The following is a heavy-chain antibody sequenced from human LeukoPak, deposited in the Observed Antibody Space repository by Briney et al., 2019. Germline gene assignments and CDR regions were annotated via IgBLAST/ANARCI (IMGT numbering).Heavy chain of an antibody. D-gene: IGHD2-15*01. CDR3: ARAESGGDFDY. J-gene: IGHJ4*02. CDR2: IYHSGST. Sequence: SETLSLTCAVSGYSISSGYYWGWIRQPPGKALEWIGSIYHSGSTYYNPSLKSRVTISVDTSKNQFSLKLSSVTAADTAVYYCARAESGGDFDYWGQGTLVTVSS. CDR1: GYSISSGYY. V-gene: IGHV4-38-2*01.